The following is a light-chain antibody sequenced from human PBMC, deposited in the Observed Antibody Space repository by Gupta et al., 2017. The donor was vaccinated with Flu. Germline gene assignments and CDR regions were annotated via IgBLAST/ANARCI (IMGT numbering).Light chain of an antibody. CDR2: TTS. J-gene: IGKJ2*01. CDR1: QRISSY. Sequence: DIQMTQSPSSLSASVGDRVTITCRASQRISSYLNWYQQKPGKAPKLLISTTSSLESGVPSRFSGGGSATDFTLTISSLQPEDFATYYCQQSYIAPHTFGQGTKLDI. CDR3: QQSYIAPHT. V-gene: IGKV1-39*01.